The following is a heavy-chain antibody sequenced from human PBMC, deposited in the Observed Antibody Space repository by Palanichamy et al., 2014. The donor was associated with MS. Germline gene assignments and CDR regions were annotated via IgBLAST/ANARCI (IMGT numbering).Heavy chain of an antibody. CDR3: ARAPHRTHYHDSGGETVDY. J-gene: IGHJ4*02. Sequence: QVQLVQSGAEVKKPGASVKVSCKASGYTFINYGISWVRQAPGQGLEWMGWISAFNGNTNYAQNFQDRVTMTTDPSTSTAYMEVRSLRSDDTALYYCARAPHRTHYHDSGGETVDYWGQGTLVTVSS. D-gene: IGHD3-22*01. CDR1: GYTFINYG. CDR2: ISAFNGNT. V-gene: IGHV1-18*01.